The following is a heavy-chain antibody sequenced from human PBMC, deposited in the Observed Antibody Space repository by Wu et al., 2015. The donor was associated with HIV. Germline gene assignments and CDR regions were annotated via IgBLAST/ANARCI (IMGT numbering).Heavy chain of an antibody. CDR3: ARGKGSGRYYYYYGMDV. Sequence: QVQLVQSGADVKKPGASMKVSCKASGYTFTNYDISWVRQAPGQGLEWMGWISAYSGNTKYAQKLQGRVTMTTDTSTSSAYMELRSLRSEDTAVYYCARGKGSGRYYYYYGMDVVGPKGPRSPSPQ. D-gene: IGHD3-10*01. J-gene: IGHJ6*01. V-gene: IGHV1-18*01. CDR1: GYTFTNYD. CDR2: ISAYSGNT.